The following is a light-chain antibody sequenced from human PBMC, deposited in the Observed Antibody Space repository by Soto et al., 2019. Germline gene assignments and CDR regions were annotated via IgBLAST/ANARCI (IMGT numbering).Light chain of an antibody. J-gene: IGLJ1*01. CDR1: SSDVGGYNY. V-gene: IGLV2-14*03. CDR3: SSYTTSNTRQIV. Sequence: QFALTQPASVSGSPGQSITISCTGTSSDVGGYNYVSWYQHHPGKAPKLLIYDVSNRPSGISNRFSGSKSDNTASLTISGLQPEDEADYYCSSYTTSNTRQIVFGTGTKFTVL. CDR2: DVS.